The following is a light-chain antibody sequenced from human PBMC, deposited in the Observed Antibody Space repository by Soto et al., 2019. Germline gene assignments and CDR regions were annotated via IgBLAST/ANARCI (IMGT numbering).Light chain of an antibody. V-gene: IGKV2-28*01. CDR1: QSLLYSNGYNY. CDR3: MQALETPNT. CDR2: LGS. Sequence: IVRTQSPLSLPVTPGEPASISCRSSQSLLYSNGYNYLDWYLQKPGQSPQLLIFLGSNRASGVPDRFSGSGSGTDFTLKISRVEAEDVGVYYCMQALETPNTFGQGTRLEIK. J-gene: IGKJ5*01.